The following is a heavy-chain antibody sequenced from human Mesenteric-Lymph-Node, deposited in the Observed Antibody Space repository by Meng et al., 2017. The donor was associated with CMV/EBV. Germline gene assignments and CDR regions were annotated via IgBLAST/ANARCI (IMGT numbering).Heavy chain of an antibody. CDR3: AREEGGSSSPLDY. J-gene: IGHJ4*02. Sequence: CKTSEGTLSTHAISWVRQAPGQGLEWMGGIIPNLPTGDYARKFQGRVTITTDEPTGTVYMELRSLRPDDTAVYYCAREEGGSSSPLDYWGQGTLVTVSS. D-gene: IGHD6-19*01. CDR2: IIPNLPTG. V-gene: IGHV1-69*05. CDR1: EGTLSTHA.